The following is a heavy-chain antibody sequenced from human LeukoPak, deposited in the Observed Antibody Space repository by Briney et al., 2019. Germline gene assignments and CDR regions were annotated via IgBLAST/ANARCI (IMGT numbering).Heavy chain of an antibody. D-gene: IGHD2-8*02. J-gene: IGHJ4*02. Sequence: TGGSLRLSCAASGFTFANAWMSWVRQAPGKGLEWVGRIKSKAAGGATDYAAPVKGRFSISRDDSKNTLHLQMNSLNTEDTAVYYCTADLPGGVSDCFDYWGQGTLVTVSS. CDR2: IKSKAAGGAT. CDR3: TADLPGGVSDCFDY. V-gene: IGHV3-15*01. CDR1: GFTFANAW.